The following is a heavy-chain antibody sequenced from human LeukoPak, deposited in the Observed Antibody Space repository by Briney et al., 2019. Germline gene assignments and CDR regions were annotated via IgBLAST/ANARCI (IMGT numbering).Heavy chain of an antibody. D-gene: IGHD2-2*02. J-gene: IGHJ5*02. CDR1: GGSISSYY. CDR2: IYYSGST. CDR3: ASLYRGWFDP. Sequence: PSETLSLTCTVSGGSISSYYWSWIRQPPGKGLEWIGYIYYSGSTNYNPSLKSRVTMSVDTSKNQFSLKLSSVTAADTAVYYCASLYRGWFDPWGQGTLVTVSS. V-gene: IGHV4-59*01.